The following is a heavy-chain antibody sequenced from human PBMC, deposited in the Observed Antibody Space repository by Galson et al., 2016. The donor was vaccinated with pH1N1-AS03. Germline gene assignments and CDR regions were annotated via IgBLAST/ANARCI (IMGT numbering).Heavy chain of an antibody. CDR2: ISGSGTRT. D-gene: IGHD1-26*01. J-gene: IGHJ4*02. V-gene: IGHV3-23*01. CDR1: EFTFSHYG. CDR3: ARTPRVGAPYFLYY. Sequence: SLRLSCAASEFTFSHYGMGWGRPASGKGLEWVSRISGSGTRTFYADSAQGRFSISSDNFNNTLSLQMNALKADDTAVDYWARTPRVGAPYFLYYWGQGALVTVSS.